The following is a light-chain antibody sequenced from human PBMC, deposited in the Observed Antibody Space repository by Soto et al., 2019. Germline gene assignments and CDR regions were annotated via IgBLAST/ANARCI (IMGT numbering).Light chain of an antibody. CDR2: GAS. CDR3: QHYYGTSPIS. CDR1: QSVSNNY. Sequence: EIVLTQSPGTLSLSPGERATLSCRAIQSVSNNYLAWYQQKPGQAPRLLIYGASSRATGIPDRFSGSGSGTDFTLTISRLEPEDFALYYCQHYYGTSPISFGQGTRLEIK. J-gene: IGKJ5*01. V-gene: IGKV3-20*01.